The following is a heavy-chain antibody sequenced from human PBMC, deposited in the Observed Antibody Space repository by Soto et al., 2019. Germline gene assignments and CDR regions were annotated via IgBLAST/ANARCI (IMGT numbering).Heavy chain of an antibody. CDR3: ARDEIAAAYGMDV. V-gene: IGHV1-2*04. D-gene: IGHD6-13*01. Sequence: ASVQGSCKASGYTFTGYYRHWVRQAPGQGLEWMGWINPNSGGTNYAQKFQGWVTMTRDTSISTAYMELSRLRSDDTAVYYCARDEIAAAYGMDVWGQGTTVTVSS. CDR1: GYTFTGYY. J-gene: IGHJ6*02. CDR2: INPNSGGT.